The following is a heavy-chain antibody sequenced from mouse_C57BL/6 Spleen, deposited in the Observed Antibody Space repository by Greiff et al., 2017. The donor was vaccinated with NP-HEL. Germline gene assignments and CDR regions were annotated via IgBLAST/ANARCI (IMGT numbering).Heavy chain of an antibody. V-gene: IGHV14-3*01. CDR2: IDPANGNT. D-gene: IGHD2-1*01. Sequence: VQLQQSVAELVRPGASVKLSCTASGFNIKNTYMHWVKQRPEQGLEWIGRIDPANGNTKYAPKFQGKATITEDTSSNTAYLQLGSLTSEDTAIYYCARSDYYGNYLFDYWGQGTTLTVSS. CDR1: GFNIKNTY. J-gene: IGHJ2*01. CDR3: ARSDYYGNYLFDY.